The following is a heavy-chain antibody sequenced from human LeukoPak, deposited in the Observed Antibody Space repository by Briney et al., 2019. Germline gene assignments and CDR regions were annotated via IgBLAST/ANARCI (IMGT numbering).Heavy chain of an antibody. CDR2: INPNSGGT. D-gene: IGHD5-18*01. Sequence: ASVKVSCKASGYTFTGYYMHWVRQAPGQGLEWMGWINPNSGGTNYAQKFQGRVTMTRDTSISTAYMELSRLRSDDTAVYYCARQLVRGYSYGYVTYVFDIWGKGKMVPF. J-gene: IGHJ3*02. V-gene: IGHV1-2*02. CDR3: ARQLVRGYSYGYVTYVFDI. CDR1: GYTFTGYY.